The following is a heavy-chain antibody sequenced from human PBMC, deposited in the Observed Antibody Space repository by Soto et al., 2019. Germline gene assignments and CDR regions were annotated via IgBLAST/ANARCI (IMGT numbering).Heavy chain of an antibody. V-gene: IGHV3-23*01. Sequence: DVQLLESGGNLVQPGGSLRLSCVASGFTFSKFAMNWVRQAPGKGLEWVSAISNSFSDGNTHYADSVKGRFTISRDNDKSTVFLEMNSLRAEDTAVYYCAKVFSPEGGNYFEYWGQGTLVTVSS. CDR2: ISNSFSDGNT. CDR3: AKVFSPEGGNYFEY. J-gene: IGHJ4*02. D-gene: IGHD3-10*01. CDR1: GFTFSKFA.